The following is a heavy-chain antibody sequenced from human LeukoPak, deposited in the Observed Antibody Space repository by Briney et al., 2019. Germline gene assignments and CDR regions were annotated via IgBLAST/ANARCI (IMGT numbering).Heavy chain of an antibody. D-gene: IGHD3-10*01. CDR3: AREGGAAYYYGSGRIYDDAFDI. V-gene: IGHV1-24*01. CDR2: FDPEDGET. CDR1: GYTLTELS. J-gene: IGHJ3*02. Sequence: ASVKVSCKVSGYTLTELSMHWVRQAPGKGLEWMGGFDPEDGETIYAQKFQGRVTMTRDTSTSTVYMELSSLRSEDTAVYYCAREGGAAYYYGSGRIYDDAFDIWGQGTMVTVSS.